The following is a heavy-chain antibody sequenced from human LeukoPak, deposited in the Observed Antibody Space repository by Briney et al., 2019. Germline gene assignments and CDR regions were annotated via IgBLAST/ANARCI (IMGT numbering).Heavy chain of an antibody. V-gene: IGHV3-74*01. CDR1: GFTFSSYT. Sequence: PGGSLRLSCAASGFTFSSYTMNWVRQAPGKGLVRVSRINSDGSSTSYADSVKGRFTISRDNAKNTLYLQMNSLRAEDTAVYYCARVYYDSSGDAFDIWGQGTMVTVSS. CDR3: ARVYYDSSGDAFDI. J-gene: IGHJ3*02. CDR2: INSDGSST. D-gene: IGHD3-22*01.